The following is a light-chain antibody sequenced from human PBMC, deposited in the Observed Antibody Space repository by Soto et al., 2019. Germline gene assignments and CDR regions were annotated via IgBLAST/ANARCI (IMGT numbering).Light chain of an antibody. CDR1: SSDVGGYNY. CDR2: DVS. CDR3: TSYTSRSTLV. V-gene: IGLV2-14*01. Sequence: QSALTQPASVSGSPGQSITISCTGSSSDVGGYNYVSWYQQHPGKAPKLMIYDVSNRPSGVSNRFSGSKSGNTASLTISGLQAEDAAYYYYTSYTSRSTLVFGGGTKLTVL. J-gene: IGLJ2*01.